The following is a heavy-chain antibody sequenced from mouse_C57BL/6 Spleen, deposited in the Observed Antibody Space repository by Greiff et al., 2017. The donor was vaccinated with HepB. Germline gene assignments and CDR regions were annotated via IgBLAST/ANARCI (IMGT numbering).Heavy chain of an antibody. D-gene: IGHD2-5*01. Sequence: QVQLQQSGPGLVQPSQSLSITCTVSGFSFTSYGVHWVRQSPGKGLEWLGVIWSGGSTDYNAAFISRLSISKDNSKSQVFFKMNSLQADDTAIYYCARKDSNYGNAMDYWGQGTSVTVSS. CDR2: IWSGGST. V-gene: IGHV2-2*01. CDR3: ARKDSNYGNAMDY. CDR1: GFSFTSYG. J-gene: IGHJ4*01.